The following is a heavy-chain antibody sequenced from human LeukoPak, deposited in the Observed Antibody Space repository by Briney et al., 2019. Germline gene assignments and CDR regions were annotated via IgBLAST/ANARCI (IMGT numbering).Heavy chain of an antibody. CDR3: ARVIVVVPPTIREFDY. Sequence: GGSLRLSCVGSGFNFNSYSMNWVRQAPGKGLEWVSVIYSGGSTYHADSVKGRFTISRDNSKNTLYLQMNSLRAEDTAVYYCARVIVVVPPTIREFDYWGQGTLVTASS. D-gene: IGHD2-2*02. J-gene: IGHJ4*02. V-gene: IGHV3-53*01. CDR1: GFNFNSYS. CDR2: IYSGGST.